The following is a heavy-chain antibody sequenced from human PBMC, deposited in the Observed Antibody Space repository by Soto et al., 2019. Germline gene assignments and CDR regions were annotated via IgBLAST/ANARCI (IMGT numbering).Heavy chain of an antibody. CDR3: ARGDIVVVPAAYFDY. V-gene: IGHV4-31*03. CDR1: GGSISSGGYY. Sequence: QVQLQESGPGLVKPSQTLSLTCTVSGGSISSGGYYWSWIRQHPGKGLEWIGYIYYSGSTYYNPSLKSRVTISVDTSKNQFPLKLSSVTAADTAVYYCARGDIVVVPAAYFDYWGQGTLVTVSS. J-gene: IGHJ4*02. D-gene: IGHD2-2*01. CDR2: IYYSGST.